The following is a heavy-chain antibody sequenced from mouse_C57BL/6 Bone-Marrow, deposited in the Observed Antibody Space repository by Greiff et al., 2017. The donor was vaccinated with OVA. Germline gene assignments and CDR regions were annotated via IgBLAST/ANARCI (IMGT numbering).Heavy chain of an antibody. CDR3: ARGNWDGGYFDV. J-gene: IGHJ1*03. Sequence: VKLQQSGAELARPGASVKLSCKASGYTFTSYGISWVKQRTGQGLEWIGEIYPRSGNTYYNEKFKGKATLTADKSSSTAYMELRSLTSEDSAVYFCARGNWDGGYFDVWGTGTTVTVSS. CDR1: GYTFTSYG. D-gene: IGHD4-1*01. V-gene: IGHV1-81*01. CDR2: IYPRSGNT.